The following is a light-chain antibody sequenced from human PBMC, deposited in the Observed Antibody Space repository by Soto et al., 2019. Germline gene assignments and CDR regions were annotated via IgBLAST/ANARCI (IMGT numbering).Light chain of an antibody. J-gene: IGKJ5*01. CDR1: QGISTY. V-gene: IGKV1-39*01. CDR3: QQYDNLIT. CDR2: AAS. Sequence: DIQMTQSPSSLSASVGDRVTITCRASQGISTYLNWYQQKPGKAPKLLIYAASSLQSGVPSRFSGSGSETDFTLTISSLQPEDIATYYCQQYDNLITFGQGTRLEIK.